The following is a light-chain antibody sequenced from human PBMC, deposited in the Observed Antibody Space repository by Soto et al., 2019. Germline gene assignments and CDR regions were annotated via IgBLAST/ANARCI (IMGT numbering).Light chain of an antibody. CDR2: AAS. CDR1: QSISNY. J-gene: IGKJ4*01. Sequence: DIQMTQSPSSLSASVGDRVNITCRASQSISNYLNWYQQKPGKAPKLLIYAASSLQSGVPSRFSGSGSGTDFTLTISSLQPEDFATYYCQQSYSAPLTFGGGTKVDIK. CDR3: QQSYSAPLT. V-gene: IGKV1-39*01.